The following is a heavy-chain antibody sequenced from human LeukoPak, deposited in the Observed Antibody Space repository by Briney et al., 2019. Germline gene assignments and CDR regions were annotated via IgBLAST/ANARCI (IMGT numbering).Heavy chain of an antibody. D-gene: IGHD3-3*01. CDR1: GGSFSGYY. Sequence: SETLSLTCAVYGGSFSGYYWNWIRQPPGKGLEWIGEINHRGSTNYNPSLKSRVTISVDTSKKQFSLKLSSVTAADTAVYYCAGYDFWSGSDYWGQGTLVTVSS. CDR2: INHRGST. J-gene: IGHJ4*02. CDR3: AGYDFWSGSDY. V-gene: IGHV4-34*03.